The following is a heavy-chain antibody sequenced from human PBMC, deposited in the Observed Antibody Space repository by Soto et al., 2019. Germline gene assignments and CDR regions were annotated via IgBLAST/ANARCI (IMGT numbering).Heavy chain of an antibody. CDR1: GFTFSSYG. Sequence: GGSLRLSCAASGFTFSSYGMHWVRQAPGKGLEWVAVIWYDGSNKYYADSVKGRFTISRDNSKNTLYLQMNSLRAEDTAVYYCARERWVCTNGVCYPNDAFDIWGQGTMVTVSS. D-gene: IGHD2-8*01. CDR2: IWYDGSNK. J-gene: IGHJ3*02. V-gene: IGHV3-33*08. CDR3: ARERWVCTNGVCYPNDAFDI.